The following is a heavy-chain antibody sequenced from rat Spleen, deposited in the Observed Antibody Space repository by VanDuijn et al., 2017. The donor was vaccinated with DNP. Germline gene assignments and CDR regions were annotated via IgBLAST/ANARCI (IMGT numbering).Heavy chain of an antibody. CDR1: GFTFSAYY. Sequence: EVQLVESGGGLVQPGRSLKLSCAASGFTFSAYYMAWVRQAPAKGLEWVAYIGSAAYAPYYGDSVKGRFTISRDNAKNTLYLQMNSLRSEDMATYYCTRWNSGHFDYWGQGVMVSVSS. CDR3: TRWNSGHFDY. V-gene: IGHV5-22*01. D-gene: IGHD4-3*01. CDR2: IGSAAYAP. J-gene: IGHJ2*01.